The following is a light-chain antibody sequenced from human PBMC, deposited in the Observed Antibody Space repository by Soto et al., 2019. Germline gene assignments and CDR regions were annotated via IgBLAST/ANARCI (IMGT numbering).Light chain of an antibody. CDR2: LEGSGSN. CDR3: ETWDSNTQV. V-gene: IGLV4-60*03. CDR1: SGHSSYI. Sequence: QPVLTQSSSASASLGSSVKLTCTLSSGHSSYIIAWHQQQPGKAPRYLMKLEGSGSNNTGSGVPDRFSGSSANADRYLTISHLQSEDDADYCCETWDSNTQVFGGGTKLTVL. J-gene: IGLJ3*02.